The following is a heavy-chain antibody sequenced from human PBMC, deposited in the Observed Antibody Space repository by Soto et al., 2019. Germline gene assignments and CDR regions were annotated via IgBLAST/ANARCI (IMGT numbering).Heavy chain of an antibody. V-gene: IGHV5-51*01. Sequence: GESLKISCKGSGYSFTSYWIGWARQMPGKGLEWMGIIYPGDSDTRYSPSFQGQVTISADKSISTAYLQWSSLKASDTAMYYCARSKSDGGYYYYGMDVWGQGTTVTVSS. CDR2: IYPGDSDT. CDR1: GYSFTSYW. CDR3: ARSKSDGGYYYYGMDV. D-gene: IGHD4-4*01. J-gene: IGHJ6*02.